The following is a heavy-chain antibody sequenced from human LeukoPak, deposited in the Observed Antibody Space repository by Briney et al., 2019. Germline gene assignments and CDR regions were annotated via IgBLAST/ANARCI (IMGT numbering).Heavy chain of an antibody. V-gene: IGHV1-69*05. J-gene: IGHJ4*02. D-gene: IGHD4-17*01. Sequence: SVKVSCKASGGTFSSYAISWMRQAPGQGLEWMGGIIPIFGTANYAQKFQGRVTITTDESTSTAYMELSSLRSEDTAVYYCATAAMTTVTPRYFDYWGQGTLVTVSS. CDR2: IIPIFGTA. CDR1: GGTFSSYA. CDR3: ATAAMTTVTPRYFDY.